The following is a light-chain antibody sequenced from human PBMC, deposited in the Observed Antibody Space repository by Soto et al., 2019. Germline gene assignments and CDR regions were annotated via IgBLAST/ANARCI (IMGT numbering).Light chain of an antibody. V-gene: IGKV3-11*01. CDR1: QSISTY. CDR3: QQRRNWPPLT. J-gene: IGKJ4*01. Sequence: EVVLTQSPATLSLSPGARATLSCTASQSISTYLTWCQHKPGQAPRLLIYDASRRAPGIPARFSGSGSGTDFTLTISSLEPEDFAVYYCQQRRNWPPLTFGGGTKVEIK. CDR2: DAS.